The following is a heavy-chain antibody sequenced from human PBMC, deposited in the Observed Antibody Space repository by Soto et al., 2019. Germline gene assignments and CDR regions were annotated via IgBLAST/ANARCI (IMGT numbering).Heavy chain of an antibody. D-gene: IGHD3-10*01. CDR1: AGSLSSYY. CDR3: ARLVFGSGSYYNHYGMDV. Sequence: SETLSLTCTVSAGSLSSYYWSWIRQPPGKGLEWIGYIYYSGSTNYNPSLKSRVTISVDTSKNQFSLKLSSVTAADTAVYYCARLVFGSGSYYNHYGMDVWGQGTTVTVSS. V-gene: IGHV4-59*08. CDR2: IYYSGST. J-gene: IGHJ6*02.